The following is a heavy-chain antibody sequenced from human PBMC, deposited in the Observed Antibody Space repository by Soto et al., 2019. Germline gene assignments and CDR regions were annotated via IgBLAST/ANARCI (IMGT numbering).Heavy chain of an antibody. CDR1: GGTFSSYA. D-gene: IGHD1-1*01. CDR2: IIPIFGTA. J-gene: IGHJ4*02. Sequence: QVQLVQSGAEVKKPGSSVKVSCKASGGTFSSYAISWVRQPPGQGLEWMGGIIPIFGTANYAQKFQGRVTITADGSTGTGYMEVSSLRSEDTAGYYGASWRGETGTLFDYWGQGTLVTVSS. V-gene: IGHV1-69*12. CDR3: ASWRGETGTLFDY.